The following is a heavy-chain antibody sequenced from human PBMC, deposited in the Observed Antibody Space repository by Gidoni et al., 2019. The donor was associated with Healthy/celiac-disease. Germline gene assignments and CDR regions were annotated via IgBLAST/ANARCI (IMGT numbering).Heavy chain of an antibody. J-gene: IGHJ4*02. Sequence: KPLEWIGEINLSGSSNYNPSIKSRFTISVDTSKNQFSLKLSSVTAADTAVYYCARVRWLAYYYGSGSYYRYWGQGTLVTVSS. CDR3: ARVRWLAYYYGSGSYYRY. V-gene: IGHV4-34*01. CDR2: INLSGSS. D-gene: IGHD3-10*01.